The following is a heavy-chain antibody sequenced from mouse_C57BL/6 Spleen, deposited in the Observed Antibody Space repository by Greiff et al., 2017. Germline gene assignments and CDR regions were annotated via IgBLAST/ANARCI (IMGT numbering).Heavy chain of an antibody. D-gene: IGHD4-1*01. CDR3: TPPNWAY. Sequence: VQLQQSGAELVRPGASVKLSCTASGFNIKDDYMHWVKQRPEQGLEWIGWIDPENGDTEYASKFQGKATITADTSSNTAYLQLSSLTTEDTAVYYCTPPNWAYWGQGTTLTVSS. J-gene: IGHJ2*01. CDR2: IDPENGDT. CDR1: GFNIKDDY. V-gene: IGHV14-4*01.